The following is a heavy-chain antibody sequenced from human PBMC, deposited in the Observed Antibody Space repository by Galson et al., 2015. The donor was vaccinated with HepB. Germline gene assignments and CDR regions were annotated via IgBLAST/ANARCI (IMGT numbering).Heavy chain of an antibody. CDR1: GFTFSSYG. CDR3: AKDKSRSKLGDLDY. V-gene: IGHV3-30*18. J-gene: IGHJ4*02. Sequence: SLRLSCAASGFTFSSYGMHWVRQAPGKGLEWVAVISYDGSNKYHAESVKGRFTISRDNSKNTLYLQMNSLRAEDTAVYYCAKDKSRSKLGDLDYWGQGTLVSVSS. D-gene: IGHD3-10*02. CDR2: ISYDGSNK.